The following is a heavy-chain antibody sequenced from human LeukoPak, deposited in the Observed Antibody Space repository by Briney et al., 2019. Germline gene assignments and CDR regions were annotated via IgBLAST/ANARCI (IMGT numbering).Heavy chain of an antibody. CDR2: IKQDGSEK. CDR1: GFTFSSYW. D-gene: IGHD2-8*01. Sequence: GSLKLSCAASGFTFSSYWMSRVRQAPGKGLEWVANIKQDGSEKYYVDSVKGRFTISRDNAKNSLYLQMNSLRAEDTAVYYCARDRSCTNGVCFYTENWFDPWGQGTLVTVSS. CDR3: ARDRSCTNGVCFYTENWFDP. V-gene: IGHV3-7*05. J-gene: IGHJ5*02.